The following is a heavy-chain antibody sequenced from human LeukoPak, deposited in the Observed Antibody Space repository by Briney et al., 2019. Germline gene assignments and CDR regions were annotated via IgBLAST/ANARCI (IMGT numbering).Heavy chain of an antibody. J-gene: IGHJ6*02. CDR2: INPSDGST. D-gene: IGHD6-19*01. CDR3: ARDQGVAGFMDV. V-gene: IGHV1-46*01. CDR1: GYIFTTYY. Sequence: GASVKVSCKASGYIFTTYYMHWVRQAPGQGLEWMGVINPSDGSTNYAQRFQGRVTFTSDTSATVVYMDLSSLRSEDTAGYYCARDQGVAGFMDVWGQGTTVTVSS.